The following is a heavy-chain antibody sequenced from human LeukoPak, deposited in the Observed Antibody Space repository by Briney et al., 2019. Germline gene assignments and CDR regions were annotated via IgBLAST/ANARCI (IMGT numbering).Heavy chain of an antibody. V-gene: IGHV4-34*01. Sequence: SETLSLTCAVNGGSFSGYYWSWIRQPPGKGLEWIGEINHSGSTNYNPSLKSRVTISVDTSKNQFSLKLSSVTAADTAVYYCARYDVGWYYFDYWGQGTLVTVSS. J-gene: IGHJ4*02. D-gene: IGHD6-19*01. CDR3: ARYDVGWYYFDY. CDR2: INHSGST. CDR1: GGSFSGYY.